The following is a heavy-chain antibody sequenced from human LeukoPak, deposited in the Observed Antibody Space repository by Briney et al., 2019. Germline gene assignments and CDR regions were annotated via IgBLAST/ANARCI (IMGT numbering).Heavy chain of an antibody. D-gene: IGHD2-21*01. CDR3: VRGAPYCDKSACSSPGHH. V-gene: IGHV1-18*01. CDR1: GYTFTSYG. J-gene: IGHJ4*02. Sequence: GASVKVSCKASGYTFTSYGITWVRQAPGQGLEWMGWINGYNGNTNDAQKFLDRVILTRDVSSTTAYLELRSLRPDDTAVYFCVRGAPYCDKSACSSPGHHWGQGTLVTVSS. CDR2: INGYNGNT.